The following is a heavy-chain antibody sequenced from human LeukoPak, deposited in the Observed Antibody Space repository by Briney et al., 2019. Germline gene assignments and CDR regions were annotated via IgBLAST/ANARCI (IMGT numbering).Heavy chain of an antibody. D-gene: IGHD3-10*01. CDR3: ARPYYYGSGSLPLSAFDI. CDR2: ISYDGSNK. Sequence: GRSLRLSCAASGFTFSSYAMHWVRQAPGKGLEWVAVISYDGSNKYYADSVKGRFTISRDNSKNTLYLQMNSLRAEDTAVYYCARPYYYGSGSLPLSAFDIWGQGTMVTVSS. CDR1: GFTFSSYA. V-gene: IGHV3-30-3*01. J-gene: IGHJ3*02.